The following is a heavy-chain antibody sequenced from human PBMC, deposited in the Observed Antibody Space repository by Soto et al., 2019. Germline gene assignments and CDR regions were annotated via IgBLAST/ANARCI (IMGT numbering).Heavy chain of an antibody. J-gene: IGHJ4*02. D-gene: IGHD6-25*01. CDR3: VRIRRRRDGFRTFDY. Sequence: SGPTLVNPTQALTLTCTFSGFSLSTSGMCVSWIRQPPGKALEWLALIDWDDDKYYSTSLKTRLTISKDTSKNQVVLTMTNMDPVDSATYYCVRIRRRRDGFRTFDYWGQGSLVTVSS. CDR2: IDWDDDK. V-gene: IGHV2-70*01. CDR1: GFSLSTSGMC.